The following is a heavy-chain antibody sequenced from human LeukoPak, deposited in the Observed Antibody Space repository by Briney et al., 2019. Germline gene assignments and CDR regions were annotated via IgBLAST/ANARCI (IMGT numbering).Heavy chain of an antibody. CDR1: GFTFSSYW. Sequence: GGSLRLSCAASGFTFSSYWMSWVRQAPGKGLEWVANIKQDGSEKYYVDSVKGRFTISRDNAKNSLYLQMNSLRAEDTAVYYCAREEVGATDLFDYWGQGTLVTVSS. D-gene: IGHD1-26*01. CDR3: AREEVGATDLFDY. V-gene: IGHV3-7*01. CDR2: IKQDGSEK. J-gene: IGHJ4*02.